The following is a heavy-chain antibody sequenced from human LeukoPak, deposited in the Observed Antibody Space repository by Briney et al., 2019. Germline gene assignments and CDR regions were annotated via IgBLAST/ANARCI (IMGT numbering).Heavy chain of an antibody. CDR1: GDLIIGAPYY. D-gene: IGHD2-2*01. V-gene: IGHV4-31*03. CDR3: ARAVGSTSWFDS. CDR2: TYYSGNT. Sequence: SQALSLTCSVSGDLIIGAPYYWSWVRQHPGKGLKWIAYTYYSGNTYDNPSLNSRVTLSVDTSKNQFTLNLTSVSAADTAVYFCARAVGSTSWFDSWGPGTLVTVSS. J-gene: IGHJ5*01.